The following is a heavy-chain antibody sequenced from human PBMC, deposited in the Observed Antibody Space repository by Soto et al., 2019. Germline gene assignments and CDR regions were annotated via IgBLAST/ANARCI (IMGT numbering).Heavy chain of an antibody. J-gene: IGHJ6*02. V-gene: IGHV2-5*02. CDR1: GFSLSTSGVG. CDR3: APATVEAGSYYNVGGSLFPSDYYYYAMDV. CDR2: IYWDDDK. D-gene: IGHD3-10*01. Sequence: QITLKESGPTLVKPTQTLTLTCTFSGFSLSTSGVGVGWIRQPPGKALEWLALIYWDDDKRYSPSLKSRLTINKDTSKKQVVLTMTNMDPVDTATYYCAPATVEAGSYYNVGGSLFPSDYYYYAMDVWGQGTTVTVSS.